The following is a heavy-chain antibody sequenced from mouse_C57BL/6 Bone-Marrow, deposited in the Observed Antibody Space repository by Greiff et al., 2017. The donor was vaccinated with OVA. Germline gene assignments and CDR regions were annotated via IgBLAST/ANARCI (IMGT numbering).Heavy chain of an antibody. V-gene: IGHV1-81*01. Sequence: VQLQQSGAELARPGASVKLSCKASGYTFTSYGISWVKQRPGQGLEWIGEIYPRSGNTYYNEKFKGKATLTADKSSSTVYMELRSLTSEDSAVYFCARGGIYYGNYEGFAYWGQGTLVTVSA. CDR2: IYPRSGNT. CDR1: GYTFTSYG. J-gene: IGHJ3*01. D-gene: IGHD2-1*01. CDR3: ARGGIYYGNYEGFAY.